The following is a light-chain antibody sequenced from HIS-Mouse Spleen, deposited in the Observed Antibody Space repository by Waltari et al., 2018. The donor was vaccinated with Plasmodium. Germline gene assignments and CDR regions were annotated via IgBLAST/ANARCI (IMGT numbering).Light chain of an antibody. CDR3: QQYYSYPST. CDR2: AAS. J-gene: IGKJ5*01. Sequence: AIRMTQSPSSFSASTGDRVTITCRASQGNSSYLAWYQQKPGKAPELLLYAASTLQSGVPSRFSGSRAGTDFTLTISCLQSEDFATYYCQQYYSYPSTFGQGTRLEIK. V-gene: IGKV1-8*01. CDR1: QGNSSY.